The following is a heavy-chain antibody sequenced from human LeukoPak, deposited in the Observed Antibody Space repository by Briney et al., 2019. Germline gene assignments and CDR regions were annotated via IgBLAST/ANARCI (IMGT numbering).Heavy chain of an antibody. CDR3: ARLREIPVFGVVTESTSYFDY. CDR2: IKQDGSEK. D-gene: IGHD3-3*01. J-gene: IGHJ4*02. CDR1: GFTFSSYW. V-gene: IGHV3-7*01. Sequence: SGGSLRLSCAASGFTFSSYWMSWVRQAPGKGLEWVANIKQDGSEKYYVDSVKGRFTISRDNAKNSLYLQMNSLRAEDTAVYYCARLREIPVFGVVTESTSYFDYWGQGTLVTVSS.